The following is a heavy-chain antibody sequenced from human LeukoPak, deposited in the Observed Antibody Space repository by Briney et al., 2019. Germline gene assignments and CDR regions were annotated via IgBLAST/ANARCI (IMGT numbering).Heavy chain of an antibody. V-gene: IGHV3-23*01. D-gene: IGHD3-10*01. J-gene: IGHJ4*02. CDR2: ISGSGGST. CDR1: AFTFSSYA. Sequence: GGSLRLSCAASAFTFSSYAMSWVRQAPGKGLEWVSAISGSGGSTYYADSVKGRFTISRDNSKNTLYLQMNSLRAEDTAVYYCAKGDLITMVRGVTEDYWGQGTLVTLSS. CDR3: AKGDLITMVRGVTEDY.